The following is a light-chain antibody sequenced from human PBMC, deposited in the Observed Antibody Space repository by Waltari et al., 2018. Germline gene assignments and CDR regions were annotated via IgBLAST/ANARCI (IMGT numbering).Light chain of an antibody. J-gene: IGLJ2*01. CDR3: SSYTSSSTVI. V-gene: IGLV2-14*03. CDR1: SSDVGGYNP. CDR2: DVY. Sequence: QSALTQPASVSGSPGQSITISCTGTSSDVGGYNPVSWYLQHPAKAPKLLIYDVYYRPSRVSNRFSGSKSGNTASLTISGLQAEDEAVYYCSSYTSSSTVIFGGGTKLTVL.